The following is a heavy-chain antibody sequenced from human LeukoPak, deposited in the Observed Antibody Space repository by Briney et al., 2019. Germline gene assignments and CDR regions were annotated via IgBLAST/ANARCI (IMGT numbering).Heavy chain of an antibody. J-gene: IGHJ4*02. D-gene: IGHD6-13*01. CDR3: AKSGIAAALSDYYFDY. CDR2: ISGGGGST. CDR1: GGSISSSN. Sequence: PSGTLSLTCAVSGGSISSSNWWSWVRQAPGKGLEWVSAISGGGGSTYYADSVKGRFTISRDNSKNTLYLQMNSLRAEDTAVYYCAKSGIAAALSDYYFDYWGQGTLVTVSS. V-gene: IGHV3-23*01.